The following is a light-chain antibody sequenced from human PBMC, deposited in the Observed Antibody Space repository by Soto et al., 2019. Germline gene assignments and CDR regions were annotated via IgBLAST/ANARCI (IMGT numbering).Light chain of an antibody. CDR3: QKYNSAPQT. V-gene: IGKV1-27*01. CDR2: AAS. J-gene: IGKJ1*01. CDR1: QGITNY. Sequence: DIQMTQSPSSLSASVGDRVTITCRASQGITNYLAWYQQKPVKVPKLLIYAASTLQSGVPSRFSGSGSGTELTLTISSLQPEDVATYYCQKYNSAPQTFGQGTKVEIK.